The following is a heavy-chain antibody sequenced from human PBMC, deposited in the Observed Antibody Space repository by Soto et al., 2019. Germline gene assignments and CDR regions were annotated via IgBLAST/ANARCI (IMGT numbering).Heavy chain of an antibody. CDR3: AREGYSYGPDYYGMDV. J-gene: IGHJ6*02. Sequence: PVGSLRLSCAASGFTFSSYRMNWVRQAPGKGLEWVSSISSSSSYIYYADSVKGRFTISRDNAKNSLYLQMNSLRAEDTAVYYCAREGYSYGPDYYGMDVWGQGTTVTVSS. CDR2: ISSSSSYI. V-gene: IGHV3-21*01. D-gene: IGHD5-18*01. CDR1: GFTFSSYR.